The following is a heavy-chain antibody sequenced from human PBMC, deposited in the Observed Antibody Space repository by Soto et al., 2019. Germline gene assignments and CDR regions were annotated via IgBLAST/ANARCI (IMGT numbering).Heavy chain of an antibody. D-gene: IGHD3-10*01. CDR1: GYSFTSLH. Sequence: ASVKVSCKASGYSFTSLHFHWVRPPTGQGLEWIGWMNPHSGDTGFAQRFQGRVTMTRHASINTAYMELRSLRSQDTAVYYCARGSPGPVDHWGQGTQVTVSS. J-gene: IGHJ4*02. CDR3: ARGSPGPVDH. CDR2: MNPHSGDT. V-gene: IGHV1-8*01.